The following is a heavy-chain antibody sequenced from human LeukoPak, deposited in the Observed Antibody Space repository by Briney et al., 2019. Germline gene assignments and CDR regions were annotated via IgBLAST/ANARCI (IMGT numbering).Heavy chain of an antibody. Sequence: PSETLSLTCSVSGASINSYWWSWIRQPPGRGLEWIAYIHYSGGTNYNPSLKSRVTVSLDTSKNQVSLMLTSVTAADTAVYFCATHVLVDPDNHSYWFDPWGHGTLVTVSS. CDR1: GASINSYW. D-gene: IGHD6-6*01. CDR2: IHYSGGT. V-gene: IGHV4-59*08. J-gene: IGHJ5*02. CDR3: ATHVLVDPDNHSYWFDP.